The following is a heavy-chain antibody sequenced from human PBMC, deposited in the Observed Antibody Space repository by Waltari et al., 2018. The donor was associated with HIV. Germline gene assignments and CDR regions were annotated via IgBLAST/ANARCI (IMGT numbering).Heavy chain of an antibody. V-gene: IGHV1-8*02. D-gene: IGHD3-3*01. CDR1: GYPFTDFD. CDR2: MNPDNGDA. CDR3: TKGRRGALFGDE. Sequence: QVQLVQSGAEIKKPRASVRLSCKASGYPFTDFDINWVRRPPGRGLEWVGWMNPDNGDAGYGHKFKGRFSLTRDTSTDTAYMDVTNLKPEDTAVYYCTKGRRGALFGDEWGQGTLVTVSS. J-gene: IGHJ4*02.